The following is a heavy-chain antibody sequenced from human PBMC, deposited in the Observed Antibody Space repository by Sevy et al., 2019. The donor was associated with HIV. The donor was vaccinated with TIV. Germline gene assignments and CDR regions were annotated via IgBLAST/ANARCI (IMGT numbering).Heavy chain of an antibody. Sequence: GGSLRLSCAASGFTFFSHVMSWVRQAPGKGLEWVSGLSGSGGTTYYADSVKGRFTISRDNSKNTLYLQMNSLRAEDTAVYYCASSLLRFLENFDYWGQGTLVTVSS. V-gene: IGHV3-23*01. CDR3: ASSLLRFLENFDY. CDR1: GFTFFSHV. J-gene: IGHJ4*02. CDR2: LSGSGGTT. D-gene: IGHD3-3*01.